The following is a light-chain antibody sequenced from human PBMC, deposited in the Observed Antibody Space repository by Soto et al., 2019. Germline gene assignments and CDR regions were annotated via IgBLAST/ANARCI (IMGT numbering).Light chain of an antibody. V-gene: IGKV1-12*01. CDR2: TAS. J-gene: IGKJ4*01. CDR3: QQANTFPLT. Sequence: DIQLTQSPSSVSASIGDRVTMTCRASQGVTRWLAWYQQKPGRAPKLLIYTASSLQSGVPSRFSASEYGTDFTPTISSLQPEDFATYYCQQANTFPLTLGGGTKV. CDR1: QGVTRW.